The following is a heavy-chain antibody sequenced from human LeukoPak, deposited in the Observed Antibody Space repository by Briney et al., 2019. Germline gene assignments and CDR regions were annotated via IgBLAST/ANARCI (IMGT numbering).Heavy chain of an antibody. J-gene: IGHJ4*02. D-gene: IGHD3-16*01. Sequence: ASVKVSCKASGYTFTGYHMHWVRQAPGQGLEWMGWINPNSGGTNYAQKFQGRVTMTRDTSISTAYMELSRLRSDDTTVYCCAAQGGPAFDYWGQGTLVTVSS. CDR3: AAQGGPAFDY. CDR2: INPNSGGT. CDR1: GYTFTGYH. V-gene: IGHV1-2*02.